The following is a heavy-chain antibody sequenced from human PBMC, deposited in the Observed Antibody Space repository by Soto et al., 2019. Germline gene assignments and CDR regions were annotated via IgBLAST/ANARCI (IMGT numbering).Heavy chain of an antibody. CDR1: GFTFSSYA. J-gene: IGHJ4*02. V-gene: IGHV3-30-3*01. D-gene: IGHD2-21*02. CDR2: ISYDGSNK. CDR3: ARDPVAYCGGDRRTFDY. Sequence: QVQLVESGGGVVQPGRSLRLSCAASGFTFSSYARHWFRQAPGKGLEWVAVISYDGSNKYYADSVKGRFTISRDNSKNTLYLQMNSLRAEDTAVYYCARDPVAYCGGDRRTFDYWGQGTLVTVSS.